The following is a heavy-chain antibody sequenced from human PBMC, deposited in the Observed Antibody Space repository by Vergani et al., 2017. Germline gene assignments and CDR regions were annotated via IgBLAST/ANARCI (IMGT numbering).Heavy chain of an antibody. D-gene: IGHD3-9*01. CDR1: GFTFSSYS. CDR2: ISSSSSYI. V-gene: IGHV3-21*01. J-gene: IGHJ4*02. CDR3: ASINYDILTGYPDQEDFISDH. Sequence: EVQLVESGGGLVKPGGSLRLSCAASGFTFSSYSMNWVRQAPGKGLEWVSSISSSSSYIYYADSVKGRFTISRDNAKNSLYLQMNSLRAEDTAVYYCASINYDILTGYPDQEDFISDHWGQGTLVTVSS.